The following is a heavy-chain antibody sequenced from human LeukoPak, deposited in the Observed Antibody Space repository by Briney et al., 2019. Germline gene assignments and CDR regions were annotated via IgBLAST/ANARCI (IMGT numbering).Heavy chain of an antibody. J-gene: IGHJ6*03. CDR1: GFTFSSYW. V-gene: IGHV3-7*01. CDR3: AREGRITMVRGVIRARYYYYMDV. Sequence: GGSLRLSCAASGFTFSSYWMSWVRQAPGKGLEWVANIKQDGSEKYYVDSVRGRFTISRDNAKNSLYLQMNSLRAEDTAVYYCAREGRITMVRGVIRARYYYYMDVWGKGTTVTISS. D-gene: IGHD3-10*01. CDR2: IKQDGSEK.